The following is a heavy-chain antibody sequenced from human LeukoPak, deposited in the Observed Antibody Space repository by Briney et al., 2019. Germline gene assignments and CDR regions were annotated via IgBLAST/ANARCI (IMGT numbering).Heavy chain of an antibody. CDR3: ARLSKMRTMVRGVITTALDY. Sequence: PSETLSLTCTVSGGSISSGNNYWSWIRQPPGKGLEWIGYIYYSGSTNYNPSLKSRVTISVDTSKNQFSLKLSSVTAADTAVYYCARLSKMRTMVRGVITTALDYWGQGTLVTVSS. D-gene: IGHD3-10*01. CDR1: GGSISSGNNY. J-gene: IGHJ4*02. V-gene: IGHV4-61*01. CDR2: IYYSGST.